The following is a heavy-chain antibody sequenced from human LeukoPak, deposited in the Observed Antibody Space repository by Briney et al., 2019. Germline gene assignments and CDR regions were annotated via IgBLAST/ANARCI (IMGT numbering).Heavy chain of an antibody. CDR2: ISYDGSNK. CDR3: AKDHYGDYPDY. V-gene: IGHV3-30*18. CDR1: GFTFSSYG. J-gene: IGHJ4*02. D-gene: IGHD4-17*01. Sequence: GGSLRLSCAASGFTFSSYGMHWVRQAPGKGLEWVAVISYDGSNKYYADSVKGRFTISRDNSKNTLYLQMNSLRAEDTAVYYRAKDHYGDYPDYWGQGTLVTVSS.